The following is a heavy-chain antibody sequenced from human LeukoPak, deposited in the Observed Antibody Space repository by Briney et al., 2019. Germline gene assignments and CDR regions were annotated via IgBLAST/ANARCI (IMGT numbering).Heavy chain of an antibody. CDR3: ARVGGGSYHFDY. CDR2: IYYTGST. CDR1: GGSIRSSSYY. D-gene: IGHD1-26*01. J-gene: IGHJ4*02. V-gene: IGHV4-39*07. Sequence: SETLSLTCTVSGGSIRSSSYYWGWIRQPPGKGLEWIGCIYYTGSTYYNPSLKSRVTISVDTSKNQFSLKLSSVTAADTAVYYCARVGGGSYHFDYWGQGTLVTVSS.